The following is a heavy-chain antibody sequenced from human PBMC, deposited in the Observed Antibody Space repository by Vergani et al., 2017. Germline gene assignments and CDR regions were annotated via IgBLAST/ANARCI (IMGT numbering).Heavy chain of an antibody. CDR1: GYSFTNYW. Sequence: EVQLVQSGAEVKKPGESLKISCQISGYSFTNYWIGWLRQMPGKGLEWMGIIHPADSDTRYSPSFQGQVTISVDKSISTAYLQRSSLRASDSAMYYCARLYGRDSSGSKYFDYWGQGTLGTVSS. CDR3: ARLYGRDSSGSKYFDY. CDR2: IHPADSDT. V-gene: IGHV5-51*01. D-gene: IGHD3-22*01. J-gene: IGHJ4*01.